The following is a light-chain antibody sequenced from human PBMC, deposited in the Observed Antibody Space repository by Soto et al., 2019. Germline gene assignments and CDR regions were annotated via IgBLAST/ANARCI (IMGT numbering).Light chain of an antibody. Sequence: DIQMTQSPSSLSASVGDRVTITCQASQDISNYLNWYQQKPGKAPKLLIYDASSLETGVPSRFSGSGSGTDFTFTIRSLQPEDIATYYCQQYDNLPLTFGGGTNVEIK. J-gene: IGKJ4*02. CDR1: QDISNY. V-gene: IGKV1-33*01. CDR2: DAS. CDR3: QQYDNLPLT.